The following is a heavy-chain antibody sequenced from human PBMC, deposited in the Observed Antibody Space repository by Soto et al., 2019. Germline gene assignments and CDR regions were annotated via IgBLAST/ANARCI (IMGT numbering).Heavy chain of an antibody. D-gene: IGHD5-12*01. CDR1: GFTFTTYA. V-gene: IGHV3-33*01. J-gene: IGHJ4*02. CDR3: ARGVAPFDY. Sequence: LRLSCAASGFTFTTYAMHWVRQAPGKGLEWVALFWHDGTKIYYADSVRGRFTVSRDNSRNTLYLVMTGLRAEDTAVYYCARGVAPFDYWGRGTQVTVSS. CDR2: FWHDGTKI.